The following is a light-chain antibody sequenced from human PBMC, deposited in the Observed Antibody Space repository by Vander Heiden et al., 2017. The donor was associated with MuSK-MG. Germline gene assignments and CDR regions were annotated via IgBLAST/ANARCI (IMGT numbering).Light chain of an antibody. CDR1: QDISND. Sequence: DIQMTQSPPSLSASVGDRVTITCQASQDISNDLDWYQQKPGKAPKLLIYGASNLETGVPSRFSGSGSGTDFTFTISSLQPEDIATYYCQQYDNLPLTFGGGTKVEIK. CDR3: QQYDNLPLT. J-gene: IGKJ4*01. CDR2: GAS. V-gene: IGKV1-33*01.